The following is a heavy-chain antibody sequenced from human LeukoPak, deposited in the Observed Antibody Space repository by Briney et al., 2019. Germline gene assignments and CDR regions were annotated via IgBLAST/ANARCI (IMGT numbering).Heavy chain of an antibody. Sequence: GGSLRLSCAASGFTFSSYSMNWVRQAPGKGLEWVSSISSSSSYIYYADSVEGRFTISRDNAKNSLYLQMNSLRAEDTAVYYCARAHTTVITHFDYWGQGTLVTVSS. CDR3: ARAHTTVITHFDY. CDR1: GFTFSSYS. V-gene: IGHV3-21*01. CDR2: ISSSSSYI. J-gene: IGHJ4*02. D-gene: IGHD4-17*01.